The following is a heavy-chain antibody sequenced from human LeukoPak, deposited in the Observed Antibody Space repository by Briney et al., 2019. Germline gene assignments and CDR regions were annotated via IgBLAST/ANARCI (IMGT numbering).Heavy chain of an antibody. CDR2: INHSGST. Sequence: SETLSLICAVYGGSFSGYYWSWIRQPPGKGLEWIGEINHSGSTNYNPSLKSRVTISVDTSKNQFSLKLSSVTAADTAVYYCARGRGDIVATKLLYYFDYWGQGTLVTVSS. V-gene: IGHV4-34*01. J-gene: IGHJ4*02. CDR3: ARGRGDIVATKLLYYFDY. CDR1: GGSFSGYY. D-gene: IGHD5-12*01.